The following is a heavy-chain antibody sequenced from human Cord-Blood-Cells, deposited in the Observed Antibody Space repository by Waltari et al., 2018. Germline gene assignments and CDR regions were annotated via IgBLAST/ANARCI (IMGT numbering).Heavy chain of an antibody. CDR3: ATPSGYSSSSGWFDP. CDR1: GYTFTSYA. CDR2: INAGNGNT. Sequence: QVQLVQSGAEVKKPGASVKVSCKASGYTFTSYAMHWVRQAPGQRLEWMGWINAGNGNTKYSQKFQGRVTITRDTSASTAYMELSSLRSEDTAVYYCATPSGYSSSSGWFDPWGQGTLVTVSS. V-gene: IGHV1-3*01. D-gene: IGHD6-6*01. J-gene: IGHJ5*02.